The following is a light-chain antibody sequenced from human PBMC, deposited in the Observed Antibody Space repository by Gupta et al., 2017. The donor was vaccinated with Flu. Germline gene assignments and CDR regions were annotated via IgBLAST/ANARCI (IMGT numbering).Light chain of an antibody. J-gene: IGKJ1*01. Sequence: PSFLYASVGDSVTITCRASKSISSYLNWYQQKPGKAPKLLIYDASRVQSGVPSRFSGSGSGTDFTLTISSLQPEDFATYYCQHSDSTPLTFGQGTKVEIK. CDR1: KSISSY. CDR2: DAS. V-gene: IGKV1-39*01. CDR3: QHSDSTPLT.